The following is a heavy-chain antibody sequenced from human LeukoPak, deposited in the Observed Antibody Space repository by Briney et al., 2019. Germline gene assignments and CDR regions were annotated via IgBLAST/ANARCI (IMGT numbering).Heavy chain of an antibody. CDR2: IIPILGTA. D-gene: IGHD2-2*01. CDR3: AREYCSSTSCSRHYYYGMDV. J-gene: IGHJ6*02. V-gene: IGHV1-69*04. CDR1: GGTFSSYA. Sequence: GASVKVSCKASGGTFSSYAISWVRQAPGQGLEWMGRIIPILGTANYAQKFQGRVTITADKSTSTAYMELSSLRSEDTAVYYCAREYCSSTSCSRHYYYGMDVWGQGTTVTVSS.